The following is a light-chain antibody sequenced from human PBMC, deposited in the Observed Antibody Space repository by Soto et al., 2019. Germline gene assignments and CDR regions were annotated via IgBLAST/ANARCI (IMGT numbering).Light chain of an antibody. CDR1: SSDVGGYNY. V-gene: IGLV2-14*01. Sequence: QSALTQPASVSVSPGQSITISCTGTSSDVGGYNYVSWYQQHPGKAPKLMIYEVSNRPSGVSNRFSGSKSGNTASLTISGLQAEDEADYYCSSYTSSSTLGFGTGTKLTVL. CDR3: SSYTSSSTLG. CDR2: EVS. J-gene: IGLJ1*01.